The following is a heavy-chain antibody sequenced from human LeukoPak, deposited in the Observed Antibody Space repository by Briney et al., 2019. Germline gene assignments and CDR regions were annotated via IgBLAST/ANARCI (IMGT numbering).Heavy chain of an antibody. V-gene: IGHV3-30*02. CDR3: AKDPVRWFHSFDY. J-gene: IGHJ4*02. D-gene: IGHD4-23*01. Sequence: GGSLRLSCAASGFTFSTYGMHWVRQAPGKGLEWVAFIRYDGSNDYYAGSVKGRFTISRDNSKNTLYLQMNSLRAEDTAVYYCAKDPVRWFHSFDYWGQGTLVTVSS. CDR1: GFTFSTYG. CDR2: IRYDGSND.